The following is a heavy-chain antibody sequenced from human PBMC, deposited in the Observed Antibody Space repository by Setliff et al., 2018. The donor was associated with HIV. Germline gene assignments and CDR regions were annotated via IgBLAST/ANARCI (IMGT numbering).Heavy chain of an antibody. Sequence: PGGSLRLSCAASGFTFDDYGMSWIRQAPGKGLEWVSAIDPSGSRIFYSDSVKGRFTISRDNSKNTLYLQMNSLTAEDTAVYYCAKVDNGHCTSASCRDFDYWGQGTLVTSPQ. D-gene: IGHD2-2*03. CDR3: AKVDNGHCTSASCRDFDY. V-gene: IGHV3-23*01. CDR1: GFTFDDYG. CDR2: IDPSGSRI. J-gene: IGHJ4*02.